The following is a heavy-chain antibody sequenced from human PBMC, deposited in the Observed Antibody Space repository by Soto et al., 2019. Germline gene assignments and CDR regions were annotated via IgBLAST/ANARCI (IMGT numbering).Heavy chain of an antibody. J-gene: IGHJ6*03. D-gene: IGHD1-1*01. CDR2: IRKDGSEK. Sequence: EVQLVESGGDLVQPGGSLRLSCAASGFTFNTYWMSWVRQAPGKGLEWVGTIRKDGSEKYYVESVRARFTISRDNAEKSLYLQMSSLRAEDTAVYYCVRGCVRSNCPYYLDVWGKATTVIVSS. CDR1: GFTFNTYW. CDR3: VRGCVRSNCPYYLDV. V-gene: IGHV3-7*01.